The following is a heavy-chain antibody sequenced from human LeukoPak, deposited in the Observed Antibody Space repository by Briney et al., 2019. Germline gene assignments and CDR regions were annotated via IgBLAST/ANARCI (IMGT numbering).Heavy chain of an antibody. CDR3: ARWLQLTHYFDY. D-gene: IGHD5-24*01. Sequence: PSETLSLTYTVSGGSTSSSSYYWGWIRQPPGTGLEWIGSIYYSGSTYYNPSLKSRVTISVDTSKNQFSLKLSSVTAADTAVYYCARWLQLTHYFDYWGQGTLVTVSS. CDR1: GGSTSSSSYY. CDR2: IYYSGST. J-gene: IGHJ4*02. V-gene: IGHV4-39*01.